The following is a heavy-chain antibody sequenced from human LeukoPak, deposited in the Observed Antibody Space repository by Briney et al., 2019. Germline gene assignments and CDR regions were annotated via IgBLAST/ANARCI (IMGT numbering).Heavy chain of an antibody. Sequence: GGSLRLSCAASGFTFSSYAMHWVRQAPGQGLEWVAVISYDGSNKYYADSVKGRFTISRDNSKNTLYLQMNSLRAEDTAVYYCARDGYGDYVSKDYYYYYMDVWGKGTTVTVSS. CDR3: ARDGYGDYVSKDYYYYYMDV. CDR1: GFTFSSYA. CDR2: ISYDGSNK. J-gene: IGHJ6*03. D-gene: IGHD4-17*01. V-gene: IGHV3-30*04.